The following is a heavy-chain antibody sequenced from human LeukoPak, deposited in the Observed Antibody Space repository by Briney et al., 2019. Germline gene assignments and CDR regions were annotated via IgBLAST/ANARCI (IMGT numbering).Heavy chain of an antibody. D-gene: IGHD3-9*01. CDR1: GLTFSSYE. J-gene: IGHJ3*02. CDR2: ISSSGSTI. V-gene: IGHV3-48*03. CDR3: ARGYVLRYFDWLPYDAFDI. Sequence: GGSLRLSCAASGLTFSSYEMNWVRQAPGKGLEWVPYISSSGSTIYYADSVKGRFTISRDNAKNSLYLQMNSLRAEDTAVYYCARGYVLRYFDWLPYDAFDIWGQGTMVTVSS.